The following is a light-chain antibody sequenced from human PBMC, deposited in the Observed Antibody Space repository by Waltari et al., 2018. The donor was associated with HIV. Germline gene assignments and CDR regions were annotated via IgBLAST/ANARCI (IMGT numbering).Light chain of an antibody. CDR2: DDN. J-gene: IGLJ3*02. CDR1: ALPQKY. CDR3: YSTDTSNERLV. V-gene: IGLV3-10*01. Sequence: SYELIQPPSVSVSPGQTARITCSGDALPQKYAYWYQQKSGQAPVLVIYDDNNRPSGIHDRFSGSTAGTLATLIITRAQVEDEGDYYCYSTDTSNERLVFGGGTKLTVL.